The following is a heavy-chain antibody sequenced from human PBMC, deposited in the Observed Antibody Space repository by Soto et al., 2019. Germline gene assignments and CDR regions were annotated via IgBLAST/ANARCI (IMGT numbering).Heavy chain of an antibody. V-gene: IGHV4-4*07. Sequence: QVQLQESGPGLVKPSETLSLTCNVSGGSIRSYYWSWVRQPAGKALEWIGRIYTSGSTNYNPSLRSRLSISVDTSKNQFSLTVISVTAADMAVYFCAREGASGFGMDVWGQGTTVTVSS. CDR3: AREGASGFGMDV. CDR1: GGSIRSYY. J-gene: IGHJ6*02. D-gene: IGHD1-26*01. CDR2: IYTSGST.